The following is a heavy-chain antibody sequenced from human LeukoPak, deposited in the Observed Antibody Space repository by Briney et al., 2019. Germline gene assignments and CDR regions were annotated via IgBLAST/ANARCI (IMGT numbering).Heavy chain of an antibody. D-gene: IGHD2-2*01. Sequence: GESLKISCKGSGYSFTSYWIAWVRQMPGKGLEWMGIIYPGDSDTRYSPSFQGQVTISADKSISTAYLQWSSLKASDTAMYHCARVDLYCSSTSCYSFDYWGQGTLVTVSS. CDR3: ARVDLYCSSTSCYSFDY. V-gene: IGHV5-51*01. J-gene: IGHJ4*02. CDR1: GYSFTSYW. CDR2: IYPGDSDT.